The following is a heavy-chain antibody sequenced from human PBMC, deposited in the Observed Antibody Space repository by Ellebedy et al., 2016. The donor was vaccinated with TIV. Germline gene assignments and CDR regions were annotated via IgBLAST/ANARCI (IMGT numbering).Heavy chain of an antibody. CDR2: IWYDGSNK. CDR3: ARDFFPLYGSGSSYPPDFDY. CDR1: GFTFSSYG. J-gene: IGHJ4*02. V-gene: IGHV3-33*01. D-gene: IGHD3-10*01. Sequence: GESLKISCAASGFTFSSYGMHWVRQAPGKGLEWVAVIWYDGSNKYYADSVKGRFTISRDNSKNTLYLQMNSLRAEDTAVYYCARDFFPLYGSGSSYPPDFDYWGQGTLVTVSS.